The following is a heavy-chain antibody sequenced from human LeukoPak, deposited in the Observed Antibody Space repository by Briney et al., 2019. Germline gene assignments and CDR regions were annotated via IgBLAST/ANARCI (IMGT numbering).Heavy chain of an antibody. Sequence: SETLSLTXAVSGYSISSGYYWGWIRQPPGKGLEWIGSIYHSGSTYYNPSLKSRVTISVDTSKNQFSLKLSSVTAADTAVYYCARLPFDFWSGYPEGSFDYWGQGTLVTVSS. J-gene: IGHJ4*02. V-gene: IGHV4-38-2*01. D-gene: IGHD3-3*01. CDR1: GYSISSGYY. CDR3: ARLPFDFWSGYPEGSFDY. CDR2: IYHSGST.